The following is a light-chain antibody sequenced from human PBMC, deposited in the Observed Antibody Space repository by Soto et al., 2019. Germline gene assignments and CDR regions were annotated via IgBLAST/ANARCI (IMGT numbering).Light chain of an antibody. CDR2: GAS. Sequence: IELTQSPPFQSASVGDRVTITSRADEGITTYLAWYQQQPGKAPKVLIYGASTLQNGVPPRFSGSGSGTEFTLTISSLQPEDFATYYCQQVKSFPLTFGGGTKVEVK. V-gene: IGKV1-9*01. J-gene: IGKJ4*01. CDR3: QQVKSFPLT. CDR1: EGITTY.